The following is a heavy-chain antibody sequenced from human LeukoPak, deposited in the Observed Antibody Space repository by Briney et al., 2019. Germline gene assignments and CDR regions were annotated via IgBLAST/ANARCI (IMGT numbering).Heavy chain of an antibody. J-gene: IGHJ6*03. Sequence: PRGSLRLSCAASGFSFDDYGMSWVRQAPGKGLEWVSGINWNGGSTGYADSVKGRFTISRDNAKNSLSLQMNSLRVEDTALYYCARGGISIFGVVIYMDVWGKGTTVTVSS. V-gene: IGHV3-20*04. CDR2: INWNGGST. D-gene: IGHD3-3*01. CDR3: ARGGISIFGVVIYMDV. CDR1: GFSFDDYG.